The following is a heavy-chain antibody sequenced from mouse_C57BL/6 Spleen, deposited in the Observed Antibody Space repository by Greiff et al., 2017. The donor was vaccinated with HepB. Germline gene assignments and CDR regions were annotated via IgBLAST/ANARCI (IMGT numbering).Heavy chain of an antibody. J-gene: IGHJ2*01. V-gene: IGHV7-3*01. D-gene: IGHD2-3*01. Sequence: EVQVVESGGGLVQPGGSLSLSCAASGFTFTDYYMSWVRQPPGKALEWLGFIRNKANGYTTEYSASVKGRFTISRDNSQSILYLQMNALRAEDSATYYCARGYDGYPYYFDYWGQGTTLTVSS. CDR3: ARGYDGYPYYFDY. CDR2: IRNKANGYTT. CDR1: GFTFTDYY.